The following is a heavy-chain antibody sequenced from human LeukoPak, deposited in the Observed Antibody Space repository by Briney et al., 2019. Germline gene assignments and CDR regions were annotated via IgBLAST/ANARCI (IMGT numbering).Heavy chain of an antibody. V-gene: IGHV1-69*04. Sequence: GASVKVSCKASGGTFSSYTISWVRQAPGQGLEWMGRIIPILGIANYAQKFQGRVTITADKSTSTAYMELSSLRSEDTPVYYCARDRDYSNYPFDYWGQGTLVTVSS. J-gene: IGHJ4*02. CDR3: ARDRDYSNYPFDY. CDR1: GGTFSSYT. D-gene: IGHD4-11*01. CDR2: IIPILGIA.